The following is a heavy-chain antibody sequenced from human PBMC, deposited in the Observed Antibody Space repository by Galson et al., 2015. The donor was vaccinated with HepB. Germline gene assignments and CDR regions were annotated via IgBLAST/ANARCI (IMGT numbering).Heavy chain of an antibody. CDR3: VKEGSWFGGDWFDP. D-gene: IGHD3-16*01. V-gene: IGHV3-23*01. Sequence: SLRLSCAGSGFIFRHHAMAWIRQAPGKGLEWVSGINGRGSTRSYSDAVKGRFSISRDNSKDPVFLQMDNLTAEDTAVYYCVKEGSWFGGDWFDPWGQGALVTVS. CDR1: GFIFRHHA. CDR2: INGRGSTR. J-gene: IGHJ5*02.